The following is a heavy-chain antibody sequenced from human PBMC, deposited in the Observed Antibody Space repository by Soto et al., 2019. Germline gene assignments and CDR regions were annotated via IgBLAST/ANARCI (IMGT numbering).Heavy chain of an antibody. D-gene: IGHD3-22*01. CDR3: AREGYYFDSSGYFLVFDP. CDR1: GGTFSSYA. CDR2: IIPIFGPA. Sequence: QVQLVQSGAEVKKPGSSVKVSCKASGGTFSSYAISWVRQAPGQGLEWMGGIIPIFGPANYAQKFQGRVTITADESTRTAYMELSSLRSEDTAVYYCAREGYYFDSSGYFLVFDPWGQGTLVTVSS. J-gene: IGHJ5*02. V-gene: IGHV1-69*12.